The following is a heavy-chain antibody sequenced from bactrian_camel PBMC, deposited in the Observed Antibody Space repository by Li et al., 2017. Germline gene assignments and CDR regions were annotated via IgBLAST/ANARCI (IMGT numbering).Heavy chain of an antibody. V-gene: IGHV3S54*01. J-gene: IGHJ4*01. D-gene: IGHD3*01. Sequence: HVQLVESGGGSVQAGGSLTLSCASAGYTISTYYRVFCMGWFRQVPGKLREMVASIYTGSGTQYTYYHDSVKGRFNLSEGNDVNTMTLQMNSLKPEDTGMYYCAADIAPKDGGVWYGDYPNWGQGTQVTVSS. CDR1: GYTISTYYRVFC. CDR3: AADIAPKDGGVWYGDYPN. CDR2: IYTGSGTQYT.